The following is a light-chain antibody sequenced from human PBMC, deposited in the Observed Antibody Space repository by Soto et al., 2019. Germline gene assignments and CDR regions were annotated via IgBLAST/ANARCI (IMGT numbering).Light chain of an antibody. CDR1: QSLAYSDGNTY. J-gene: IGKJ4*01. V-gene: IGKV2-30*01. CDR3: WHAKHWPLT. Sequence: DVVMTQSPLSLPVTLGQPASISCRSSQSLAYSDGNTYLNWCQQRPVQSPSRLISKVTNRDSGVPDRFRGSESGTDFSLKISRVEAEDVGIYYCWHAKHWPLTYGGGTKEEIK. CDR2: KVT.